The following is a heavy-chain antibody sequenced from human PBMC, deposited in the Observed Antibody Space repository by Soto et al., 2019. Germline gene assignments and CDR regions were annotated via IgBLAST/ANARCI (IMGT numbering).Heavy chain of an antibody. J-gene: IGHJ6*02. Sequence: QVQLVQSGAEVKKPGASVKVSCKASGYTFTRSGISWARQAPGQGPERMGWISSYNGDTNYAQTFQGRVTMTTDKSTSTTYMEVRSLRSDDTAVYYCAREGVAPYYYYGMDIWRQGTPVTVSS. CDR3: AREGVAPYYYYGMDI. V-gene: IGHV1-18*01. CDR1: GYTFTRSG. CDR2: ISSYNGDT. D-gene: IGHD5-12*01.